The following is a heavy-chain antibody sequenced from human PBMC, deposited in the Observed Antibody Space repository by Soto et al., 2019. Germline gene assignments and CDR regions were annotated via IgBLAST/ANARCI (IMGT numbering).Heavy chain of an antibody. CDR1: GFTFSSYW. Sequence: EVQLVESGGGLVQPGGSLRLSCAASGFTFSSYWMSWVRQAPGKGLEWVANIKQDGSEKYYVDSVKGRFTISRDNAKNSLYLQINSLRAEDTAVYYCARVTTLGKVVGYFDYWGQGTLVTVSS. CDR2: IKQDGSEK. V-gene: IGHV3-7*02. J-gene: IGHJ4*02. CDR3: ARVTTLGKVVGYFDY. D-gene: IGHD7-27*01.